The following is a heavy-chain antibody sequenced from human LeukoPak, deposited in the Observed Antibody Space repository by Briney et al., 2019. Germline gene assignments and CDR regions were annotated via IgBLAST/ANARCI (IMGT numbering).Heavy chain of an antibody. CDR1: GGSISSGNYY. Sequence: PSETLPLTCTVSGGSISSGNYYWSWIRQPAGKELEWIGRIYTSGSTNYNPSLKSRVTISIDTSKNQFSLNLGSVTAADTAVYYCASDYTKGWVDYWGQGTLVTVSS. D-gene: IGHD3-16*01. V-gene: IGHV4-61*02. CDR2: IYTSGST. CDR3: ASDYTKGWVDY. J-gene: IGHJ4*02.